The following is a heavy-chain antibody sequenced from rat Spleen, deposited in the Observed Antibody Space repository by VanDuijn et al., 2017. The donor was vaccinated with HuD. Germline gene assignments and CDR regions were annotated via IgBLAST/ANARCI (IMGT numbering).Heavy chain of an antibody. D-gene: IGHD1-11*01. CDR1: GFTFSDYY. CDR2: ISYDGSTT. CDR3: ARDYGGYSDWFAY. J-gene: IGHJ3*01. Sequence: EVQLAESDGGLVQPGGSLKLSCAASGFTFSDYYMAWVRQAPTKGLEWVATISYDGSTTYYRDSVKGRFTISRDNAKSTLYLQMDSLRSEDTATYYCARDYGGYSDWFAYWGQGTLVTVSS. V-gene: IGHV5-29*01.